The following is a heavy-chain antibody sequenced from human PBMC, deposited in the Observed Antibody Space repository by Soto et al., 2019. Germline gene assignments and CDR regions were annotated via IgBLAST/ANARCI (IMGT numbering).Heavy chain of an antibody. V-gene: IGHV3-74*01. Sequence: WSLRLSCAASGFIFKMYWMHWVRQSPGKGLVWISRIYNDGTYSDYADSVRGRFTISRDNVNDTLYLQMNNLRAEDSGLYYCTRGPRPISTGTGAYWGQGTQVTAPQ. CDR1: GFIFKMYW. J-gene: IGHJ4*02. CDR2: IYNDGTYS. CDR3: TRGPRPISTGTGAY. D-gene: IGHD3-10*01.